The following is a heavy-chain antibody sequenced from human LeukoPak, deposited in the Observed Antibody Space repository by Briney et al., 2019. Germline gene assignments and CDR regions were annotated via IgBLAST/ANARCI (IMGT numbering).Heavy chain of an antibody. J-gene: IGHJ5*02. V-gene: IGHV3-74*01. D-gene: IGHD3-10*01. CDR2: ITSDGSSN. Sequence: GGSLRLSREASGFTLSNYWMYWVRQAPGKGLVWVSRITSDGSSNYADSVKGRFTISRDSAKNTLYLQMNSLRAEDTAVYYCVRGVYASGSSPWGQGTLVTVSS. CDR3: VRGVYASGSSP. CDR1: GFTLSNYW.